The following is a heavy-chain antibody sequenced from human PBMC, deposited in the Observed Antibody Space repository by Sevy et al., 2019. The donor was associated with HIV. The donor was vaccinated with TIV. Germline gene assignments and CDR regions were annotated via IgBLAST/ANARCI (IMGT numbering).Heavy chain of an antibody. V-gene: IGHV3-21*01. CDR3: ARDLGTTFVAWFDP. D-gene: IGHD1-7*01. J-gene: IGHJ5*02. Sequence: GGSLRLSCAASGFTFSSYSMNWVHQAPGKGLEWVSSISSSSSYIYYADSVKGRFTISRDNAKNSLYLQMNSLRAEDTAVYYCARDLGTTFVAWFDPWGQGTLVTVSS. CDR1: GFTFSSYS. CDR2: ISSSSSYI.